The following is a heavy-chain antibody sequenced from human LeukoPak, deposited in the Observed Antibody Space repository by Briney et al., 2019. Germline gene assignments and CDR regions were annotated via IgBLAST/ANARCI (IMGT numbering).Heavy chain of an antibody. CDR2: TYNSSKWFN. CDR3: AIDLVVGHPYYLAMDV. V-gene: IGHV6-1*01. Sequence: QTLSLSCAISGDSVSSKSAAWSWIRQSPSRGLEWLGRTYNSSKWFNDSAESLKSRVTINADTSMNQFSLHLNSVPPEDTAVYYCAIDLVVGHPYYLAMDVWGQGTTVTVSS. J-gene: IGHJ6*02. CDR1: GDSVSSKSAA. D-gene: IGHD2-21*01.